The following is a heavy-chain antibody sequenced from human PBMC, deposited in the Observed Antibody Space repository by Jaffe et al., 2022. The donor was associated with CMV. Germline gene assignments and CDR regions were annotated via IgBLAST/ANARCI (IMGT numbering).Heavy chain of an antibody. CDR2: IYSGGST. Sequence: EVQLVESGGGLIQPGGSLRLSCAASGFTVSSNYMSWVRQAPGKGLEWVSVIYSGGSTYYADSVKGRFTISRDNSKNTLYLQMNSLRAEDTAVYYCASSATRTVTNYYYYGMDVWGQGTTVTVSS. V-gene: IGHV3-53*01. J-gene: IGHJ6*02. D-gene: IGHD4-4*01. CDR1: GFTVSSNY. CDR3: ASSATRTVTNYYYYGMDV.